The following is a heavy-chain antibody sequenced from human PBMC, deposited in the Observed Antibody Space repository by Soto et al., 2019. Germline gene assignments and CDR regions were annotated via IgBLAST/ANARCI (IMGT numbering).Heavy chain of an antibody. Sequence: PGGSLRLSCAASEFTVSSNYMNWVRQAPGKGLECVSIIYSGGSTYYADSVKGRFTISRGNSENTLYLEMNSLRDEDTALYYCAKVSGYTSGWYGSGWGSFDNWGQGTLVTVSS. CDR2: IYSGGST. V-gene: IGHV3-53*05. J-gene: IGHJ4*02. CDR3: AKVSGYTSGWYGSGWGSFDN. CDR1: EFTVSSNY. D-gene: IGHD6-19*01.